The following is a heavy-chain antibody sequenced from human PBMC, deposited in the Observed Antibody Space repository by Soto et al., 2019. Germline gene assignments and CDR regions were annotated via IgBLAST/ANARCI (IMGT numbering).Heavy chain of an antibody. CDR2: IIPIFGTA. CDR1: GGTFSSYA. CDR3: ASKYVLRFRGDYYYYGMDV. D-gene: IGHD3-3*01. Sequence: AASVKVSCKASGGTFSSYAISWVRQAPGQGLEWMGGIIPIFGTANYAQKFQGRVTITADESTSTAYMELSSLRSEDTAVYYCASKYVLRFRGDYYYYGMDVWGQGTTVTVSS. V-gene: IGHV1-69*13. J-gene: IGHJ6*02.